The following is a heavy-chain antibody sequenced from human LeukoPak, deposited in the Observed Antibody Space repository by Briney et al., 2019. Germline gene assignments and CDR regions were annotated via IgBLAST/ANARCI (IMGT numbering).Heavy chain of an antibody. Sequence: SETLSLTCTVSGGSISSSSHYWGWIRQPPGKGLEWIGSIYYSGSTYYNPSLKSRVTISLDTSKNQFSLKLSSVTAADTAFYYCARGPSIYLRSPFDYWGQGTLVTVSS. D-gene: IGHD3-3*01. CDR3: ARGPSIYLRSPFDY. J-gene: IGHJ4*02. CDR1: GGSISSSSHY. CDR2: IYYSGST. V-gene: IGHV4-39*07.